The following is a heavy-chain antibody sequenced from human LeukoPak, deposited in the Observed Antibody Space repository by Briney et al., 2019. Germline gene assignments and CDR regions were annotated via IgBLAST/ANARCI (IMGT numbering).Heavy chain of an antibody. D-gene: IGHD1-26*01. J-gene: IGHJ3*02. CDR1: GFTFSRYW. CDR3: VRAWGGGSYSDAFDI. Sequence: GGSLRLSCAASGFTFSRYWMSWVRQAPGKGLEWVSSISSSSSHIYYADSVKGRFTISRDNAKNSLYLQMSSLRVEDTAVFYCVRAWGGGSYSDAFDIWGQGTMVTVSS. CDR2: ISSSSSHI. V-gene: IGHV3-21*06.